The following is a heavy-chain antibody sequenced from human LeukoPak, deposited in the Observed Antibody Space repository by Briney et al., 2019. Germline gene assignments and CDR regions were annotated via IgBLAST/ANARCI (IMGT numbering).Heavy chain of an antibody. CDR1: GGSISSYY. J-gene: IGHJ3*02. D-gene: IGHD6-19*01. Sequence: SETLSLTCTVSGGSISSYYWSWIRQPPGKGLEWIGYIYYSGSTNYNPSLKSRVTISVDTSKNQFSLKLSSVTAADTAVYYCARISYNSSRRGAFDIWGQGTMVTVSS. V-gene: IGHV4-59*08. CDR2: IYYSGST. CDR3: ARISYNSSRRGAFDI.